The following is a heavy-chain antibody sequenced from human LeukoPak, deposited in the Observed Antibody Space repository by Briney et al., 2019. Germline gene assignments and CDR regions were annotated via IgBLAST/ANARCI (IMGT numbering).Heavy chain of an antibody. V-gene: IGHV1-18*01. J-gene: IGHJ6*02. Sequence: GASVKVSCKASGYTFTSYGISWVRQAPGQGLEWMGWISAYNGNTNYAQKLQGRVTMTTDTSTSTAYMELRSLRSDDTAVYYCRVGGDCPHPLCSYYGMDVWGQGTTVTVSS. CDR2: ISAYNGNT. CDR1: GYTFTSYG. D-gene: IGHD2-21*02. CDR3: RVGGDCPHPLCSYYGMDV.